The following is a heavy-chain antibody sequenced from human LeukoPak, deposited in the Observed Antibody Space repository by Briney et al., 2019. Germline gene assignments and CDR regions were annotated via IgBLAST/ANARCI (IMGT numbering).Heavy chain of an antibody. CDR3: ARGYGDYRPFDY. CDR1: GYTFTNNF. Sequence: ASVKVSCKASGYTFTNNFMHWVRQAPGQGLEWMGIINPSGDNTWYAQKFQGRVTITADKSTSTAYMELSSLRSEDTAVYYCARGYGDYRPFDYWGQGTLVTVSS. V-gene: IGHV1-46*01. D-gene: IGHD4-17*01. CDR2: INPSGDNT. J-gene: IGHJ4*02.